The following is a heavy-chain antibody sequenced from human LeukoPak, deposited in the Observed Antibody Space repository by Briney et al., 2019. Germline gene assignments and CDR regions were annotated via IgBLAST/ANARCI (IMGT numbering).Heavy chain of an antibody. J-gene: IGHJ4*02. D-gene: IGHD3-3*01. CDR3: ARDSLEFLEWLPLDY. CDR2: IKQDGSEK. CDR1: GFTFSSYW. Sequence: GGSLRLSCAASGFTFSSYWMSWVRQAPGKGLEWVANIKQDGSEKYYVDSVKGRFTISRDNAKNSLYLQMNSLRAEDTAVYYCARDSLEFLEWLPLDYWGQGTLVTVSS. V-gene: IGHV3-7*01.